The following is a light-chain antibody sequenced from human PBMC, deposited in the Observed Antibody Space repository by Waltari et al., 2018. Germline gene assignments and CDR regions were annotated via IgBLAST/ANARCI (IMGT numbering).Light chain of an antibody. CDR1: QSLLHSNGYNY. Sequence: DIVMTQSPLSLPVTPGEPAYISCRSSQSLLHSNGYNYLDWYLQKPGQSPQLLIYLGSNRASGVPDRFSGSGSGTDFTLKISRVEAEDVGVYYCMQALQTPTFGGGTKVEIK. CDR3: MQALQTPT. CDR2: LGS. J-gene: IGKJ4*01. V-gene: IGKV2-28*01.